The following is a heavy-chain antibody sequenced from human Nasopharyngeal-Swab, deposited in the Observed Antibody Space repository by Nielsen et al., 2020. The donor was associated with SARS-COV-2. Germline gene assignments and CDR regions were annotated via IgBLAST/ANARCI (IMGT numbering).Heavy chain of an antibody. CDR3: ARWSSWYNWLDP. CDR2: IYYSGTT. D-gene: IGHD6-13*01. J-gene: IGHJ5*02. V-gene: IGHV4-39*01. Sequence: SETLSLTCAVPGDSISTGRYSWDWIRQPPGKGLEWIGSIYYSGTTYYNPSLKSRVTISVDTSKNQFSLKLNSATAADTAVYYCARWSSWYNWLDPWGQGTQVIVSS. CDR1: GDSISTGRYS.